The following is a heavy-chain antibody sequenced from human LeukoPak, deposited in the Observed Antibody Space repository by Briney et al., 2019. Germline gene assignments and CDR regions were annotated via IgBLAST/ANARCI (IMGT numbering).Heavy chain of an antibody. V-gene: IGHV3-23*01. CDR3: AKGRTVAARFNWFDP. CDR2: ISGSGGST. J-gene: IGHJ5*02. Sequence: GGSLRLSCAASGFTFSSYAMSWVRQAPGKGLEWVSAISGSGGSTYYADSVKGRFTISTDNSKNTLYLQMNSLRAEDTAVYYCAKGRTVAARFNWFDPWGQGTLVTVSS. D-gene: IGHD6-19*01. CDR1: GFTFSSYA.